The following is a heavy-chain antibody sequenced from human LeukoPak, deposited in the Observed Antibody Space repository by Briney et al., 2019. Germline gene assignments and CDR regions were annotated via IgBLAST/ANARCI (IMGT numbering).Heavy chain of an antibody. J-gene: IGHJ5*02. CDR3: ARESCSGGSCWFDP. CDR1: GGSISSYY. Sequence: SETLSLTCTVSGGSISSYYWSWIRQPPGKGLEWIGYIYYSGSTNYNPSLKSRVTISVDTSKNQFSLKLSSVTAADTAVYYCARESCSGGSCWFDPWGQGTLVTVSS. V-gene: IGHV4-59*01. D-gene: IGHD2-15*01. CDR2: IYYSGST.